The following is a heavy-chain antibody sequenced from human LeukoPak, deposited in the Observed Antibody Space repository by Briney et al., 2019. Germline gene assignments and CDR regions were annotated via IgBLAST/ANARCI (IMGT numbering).Heavy chain of an antibody. Sequence: PGGSLRLSCAASGFTFSSYAMSWVRQAPGKGLEWVSAISGSGGSTYYADSVKGRFTISRDNSKNTLYLQMNSLRAEDTAVYYCARGSSSASFFDYWGQGTLVTVSS. CDR3: ARGSSSASFFDY. V-gene: IGHV3-23*01. J-gene: IGHJ4*02. D-gene: IGHD6-6*01. CDR1: GFTFSSYA. CDR2: ISGSGGST.